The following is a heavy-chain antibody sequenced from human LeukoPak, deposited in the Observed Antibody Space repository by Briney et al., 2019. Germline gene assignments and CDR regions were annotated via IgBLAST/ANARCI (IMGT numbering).Heavy chain of an antibody. CDR1: GGTFSSYA. D-gene: IGHD3-22*01. CDR3: AITYYYDSSGSPVLDY. CDR2: IIPILGIA. V-gene: IGHV1-69*04. Sequence: SVKVSCKASGGTFSSYAISWLRQAPGQGLEWMGRIIPILGIANYAQKFQGRVTITADKSTSTAYMELSSLRSEDTAVYYCAITYYYDSSGSPVLDYWGQGTLVTVSS. J-gene: IGHJ4*02.